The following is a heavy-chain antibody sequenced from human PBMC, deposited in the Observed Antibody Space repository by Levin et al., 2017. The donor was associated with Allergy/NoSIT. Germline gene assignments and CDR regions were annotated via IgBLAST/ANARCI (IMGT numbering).Heavy chain of an antibody. Sequence: ASVKVSCKASGGTFSSYTISWVRQAPGQGLEWMGRIIPILGMANYAQKFQGRVTITADKSASSAYMELSSLRSEDTAMYYCVLSCTTTSCRRYYLDSWGQGTLVTVSS. CDR3: VLSCTTTSCRRYYLDS. CDR2: IIPILGMA. D-gene: IGHD2-2*01. J-gene: IGHJ4*02. V-gene: IGHV1-69*02. CDR1: GGTFSSYT.